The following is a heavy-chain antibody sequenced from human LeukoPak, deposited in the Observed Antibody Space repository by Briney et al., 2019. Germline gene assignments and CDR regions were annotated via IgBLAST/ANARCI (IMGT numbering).Heavy chain of an antibody. CDR2: ISSSSRYI. D-gene: IGHD1-1*01. CDR3: ARDSSDDRYYHYYMDV. Sequence: PGGCLRLACAASGFTFSSHSMNWVRQAPGKGLEWDSSISSSSRYINYADSVKGRYTISRDNAKNSLYLQMKSLRAEDTAVYYCARDSSDDRYYHYYMDVRGKGTTVTISS. J-gene: IGHJ6*03. CDR1: GFTFSSHS. V-gene: IGHV3-21*01.